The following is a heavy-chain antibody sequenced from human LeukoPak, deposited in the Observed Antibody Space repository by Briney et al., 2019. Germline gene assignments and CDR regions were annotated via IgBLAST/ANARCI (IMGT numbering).Heavy chain of an antibody. CDR1: GYTFTGYY. D-gene: IGHD3-10*01. Sequence: ASVKVSCKASGYTFTGYYMHWVRQAPGQGLEWMGRINPNSGGPNYAQKFQGRVTMTRDTSISTAYMELSRLRSDDTAVYYCARDLDYYGSGSYGDWGQGTLVTVSS. J-gene: IGHJ4*02. CDR3: ARDLDYYGSGSYGD. V-gene: IGHV1-2*06. CDR2: INPNSGGP.